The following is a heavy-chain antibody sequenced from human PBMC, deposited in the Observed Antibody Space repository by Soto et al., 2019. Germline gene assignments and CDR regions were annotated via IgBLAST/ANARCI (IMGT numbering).Heavy chain of an antibody. J-gene: IGHJ4*02. Sequence: GSLRLSCAASGFTFSSYAMSWVRQAPGKGLEWVSAISGSGGSTYYADSVKGRFTISRDNSKNTLYLQMNSLRAEDTAVYYCAKEPPTYIVVVPGYFDYWGQGTLVTVSS. V-gene: IGHV3-23*01. D-gene: IGHD2-2*01. CDR3: AKEPPTYIVVVPGYFDY. CDR2: ISGSGGST. CDR1: GFTFSSYA.